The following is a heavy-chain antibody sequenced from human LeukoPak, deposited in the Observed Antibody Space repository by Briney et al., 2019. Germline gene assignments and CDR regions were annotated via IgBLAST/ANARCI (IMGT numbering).Heavy chain of an antibody. CDR2: ISPYNGYA. CDR1: GYTFTNYG. V-gene: IGHV1-18*01. Sequence: ASVKVSCKASGYTFTNYGITWVRQAPGQGLEWMGWISPYNGYAKYAQKFQGRVTMTTDTSTSTAYLELRSLRSDDTAAYYCARDRGHRYYYDTSDYYYGLVYWGQGTLVTVSS. D-gene: IGHD3-22*01. CDR3: ARDRGHRYYYDTSDYYYGLVY. J-gene: IGHJ4*02.